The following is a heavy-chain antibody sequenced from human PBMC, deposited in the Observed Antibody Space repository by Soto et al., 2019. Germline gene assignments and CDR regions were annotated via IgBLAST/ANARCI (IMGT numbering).Heavy chain of an antibody. Sequence: QVRLQESGPGLLKPSDTLSLTCTVSGGSINTFYWSWVRQPAGKGLEWICRIFSSGSTSFNPSLESRVALSVDTSKNHFPLNVSSVTAADMAVYYGAREGSYSAYNFAHGIQLWSFDFWGQGALVTVSS. V-gene: IGHV4-4*07. CDR1: GGSINTFY. J-gene: IGHJ4*02. CDR3: AREGSYSAYNFAHGIQLWSFDF. D-gene: IGHD5-12*01. CDR2: IFSSGST.